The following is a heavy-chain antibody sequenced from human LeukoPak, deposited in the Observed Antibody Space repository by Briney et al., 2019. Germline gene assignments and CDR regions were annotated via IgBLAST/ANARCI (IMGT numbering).Heavy chain of an antibody. V-gene: IGHV1-2*02. J-gene: IGHJ4*02. CDR2: INPNSGGT. D-gene: IGHD3-10*01. CDR3: AVRWFGELYPYY. Sequence: MGWINPNSGGTNYAQKFQGRVTMTRDTSISTAYMELSRLRSDDTAVYYCAVRWFGELYPYYWGQGTLVTVSS.